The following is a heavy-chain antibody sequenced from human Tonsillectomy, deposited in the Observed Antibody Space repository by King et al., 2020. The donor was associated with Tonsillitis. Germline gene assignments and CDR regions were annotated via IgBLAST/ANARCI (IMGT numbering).Heavy chain of an antibody. CDR1: GFTFSSYA. D-gene: IGHD5-24*01. V-gene: IGHV3-23*04. CDR3: AKKGLQSSGPYYFDC. CDR2: IXGSGDTT. J-gene: IGHJ4*02. Sequence: EVQLVESGGGWVQPGGSLRLSCAASGFTFSSYAMTWVRQAPGKGLEWVSAIXGSGDTTYYADSVKGRFTISRDISKNTLYLQMNSLRAEDTAVYYCAKKGLQSSGPYYFDCWGQGTLVAVSS.